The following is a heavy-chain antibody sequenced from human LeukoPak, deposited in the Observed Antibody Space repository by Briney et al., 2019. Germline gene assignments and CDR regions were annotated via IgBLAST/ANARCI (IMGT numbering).Heavy chain of an antibody. CDR2: IYYSGST. J-gene: IGHJ3*02. Sequence: SETLSLTCTVSGGSISSYYWSWIRQPPGKGLEWIGYIYYSGSTNYNPSLKSRVTISVKTSKNQFSLKLSSVTAADTAVYYCARGLYSYDSSGAFDIWGQGTMVTVSS. V-gene: IGHV4-59*08. CDR3: ARGLYSYDSSGAFDI. CDR1: GGSISSYY. D-gene: IGHD3-22*01.